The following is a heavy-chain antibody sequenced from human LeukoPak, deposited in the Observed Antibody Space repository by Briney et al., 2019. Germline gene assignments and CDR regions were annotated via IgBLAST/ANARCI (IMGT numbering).Heavy chain of an antibody. Sequence: GGSLRLSCAASGFTFSSYSMNWVRQAPGKGLEWVSSISSSSSYIYYADSVKGRFTISRDNAKNSLYLQMNSLRAEDTAVYYCVRGSLASGVVVYYYYYLDVWGKGTTVTVSS. V-gene: IGHV3-21*01. D-gene: IGHD3-3*01. J-gene: IGHJ6*03. CDR3: VRGSLASGVVVYYYYYLDV. CDR2: ISSSSSYI. CDR1: GFTFSSYS.